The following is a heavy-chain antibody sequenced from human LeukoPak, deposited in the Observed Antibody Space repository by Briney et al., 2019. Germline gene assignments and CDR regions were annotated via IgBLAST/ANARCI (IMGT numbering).Heavy chain of an antibody. V-gene: IGHV5-51*01. CDR1: GYRFTSYW. CDR2: INPGDSDT. Sequence: GESLKISWKRSGYRFTSYWIGWVRQMPGKGLEWIGIINPGDSDTRYSPSFQGQVTISADKSISTAYLQWSSLKASDTAMYYCARHPDCTRTSCYVDYYGMDVWGQGTTVTVSS. J-gene: IGHJ6*02. D-gene: IGHD2-2*01. CDR3: ARHPDCTRTSCYVDYYGMDV.